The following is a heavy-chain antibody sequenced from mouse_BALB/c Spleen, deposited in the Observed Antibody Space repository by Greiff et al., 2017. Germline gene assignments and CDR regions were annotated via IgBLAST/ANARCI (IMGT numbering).Heavy chain of an antibody. Sequence: VKLQESGAELVKPGASVKLSCKASGYTFTSYYMYWVKQRPGQGLEWIGEINPSNGGTNFNEKCKSKATLTVDKSSSTAYMQLSSLTSEDSAVYYCTREGDAMDYWGQGTSVTVSS. CDR1: GYTFTSYY. CDR2: INPSNGGT. J-gene: IGHJ4*01. V-gene: IGHV1S81*02. CDR3: TREGDAMDY.